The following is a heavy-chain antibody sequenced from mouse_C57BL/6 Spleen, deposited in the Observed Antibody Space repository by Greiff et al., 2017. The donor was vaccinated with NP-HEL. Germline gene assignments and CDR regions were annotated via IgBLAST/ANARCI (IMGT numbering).Heavy chain of an antibody. J-gene: IGHJ3*01. D-gene: IGHD2-10*02. V-gene: IGHV1-53*01. Sequence: QVQLKQPGTELVKPGASVKLSCKASGYTFTSYWMHWVKQRPGQGLEWIGNINPSNGGTNYNEKFKSKATLTVDKSSSTAYMQLSSLTSEDSAVYYCARKGYGNYEFAYWGQGTLVTVSA. CDR1: GYTFTSYW. CDR2: INPSNGGT. CDR3: ARKGYGNYEFAY.